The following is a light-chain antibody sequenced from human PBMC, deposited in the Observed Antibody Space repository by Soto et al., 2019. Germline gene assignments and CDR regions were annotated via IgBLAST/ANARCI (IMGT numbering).Light chain of an antibody. CDR3: SSYTSSSTLV. CDR2: DVT. J-gene: IGLJ3*02. V-gene: IGLV2-14*01. CDR1: SSDVGGYNY. Sequence: QSVLTQPASVSGSPGQSITISCTATSSDVGGYNYVSWYQQYPGKAPQLMISDVTNRPSGVSNRFSGSKSGNTASLTISGLQAEDEADYYCSSYTSSSTLVFGGGTKLTVL.